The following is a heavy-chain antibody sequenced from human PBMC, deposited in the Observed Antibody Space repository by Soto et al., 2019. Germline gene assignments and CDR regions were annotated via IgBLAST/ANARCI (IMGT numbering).Heavy chain of an antibody. CDR1: GGSFSDFY. Sequence: SETLSLTCAVYGGSFSDFYWTWIRQLSGKGLEWIGEINHSGSTNYNPSLKSRVAISVDTSKNQFSLNLRSVTAADTAVYYCGPRGAVADPRGYWGQGTLVTVSS. CDR3: GPRGAVADPRGY. CDR2: INHSGST. D-gene: IGHD6-19*01. J-gene: IGHJ4*02. V-gene: IGHV4-34*01.